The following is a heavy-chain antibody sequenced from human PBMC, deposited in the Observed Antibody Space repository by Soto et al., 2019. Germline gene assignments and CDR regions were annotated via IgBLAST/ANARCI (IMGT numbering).Heavy chain of an antibody. V-gene: IGHV4-4*02. Sequence: QVQLQESGPGLVKPSGTLSLTCAVSGGSISSSNWWSWVRQPPGKGLEWIGEIYHSGSTNYNPSLKRRVTIPRHTSQNHFSLKQSSVTAADTAVYYCARLALSMLLSPSWFDPWGQGTLVTVSS. CDR1: GGSISSSNW. D-gene: IGHD2-15*01. J-gene: IGHJ5*02. CDR3: ARLALSMLLSPSWFDP. CDR2: IYHSGST.